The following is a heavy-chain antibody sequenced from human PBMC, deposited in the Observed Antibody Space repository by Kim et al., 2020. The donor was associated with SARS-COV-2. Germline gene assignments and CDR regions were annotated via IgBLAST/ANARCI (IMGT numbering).Heavy chain of an antibody. D-gene: IGHD5-12*01. Sequence: GSPGYADSVEGRFTISRDNARHSLYLQMNSLRAEDTALYHCARKWRYFDLWGRGTLVTVSS. V-gene: IGHV3-20*01. J-gene: IGHJ2*01. CDR3: ARKWRYFDL. CDR2: GSP.